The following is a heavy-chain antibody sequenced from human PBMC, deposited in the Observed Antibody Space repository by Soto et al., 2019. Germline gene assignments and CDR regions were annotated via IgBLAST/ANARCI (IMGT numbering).Heavy chain of an antibody. J-gene: IGHJ4*02. D-gene: IGHD3-22*01. Sequence: SETLSLTCTVSGGSISSYYWSWIRQPPGKGLEWIGYIYYSGSTNYNPSLKSRVTISVDTSKNQFPLKLSSVTAADTAVYYCARTYYYDSSGLFDYWGQGTLVTVS. V-gene: IGHV4-59*01. CDR2: IYYSGST. CDR1: GGSISSYY. CDR3: ARTYYYDSSGLFDY.